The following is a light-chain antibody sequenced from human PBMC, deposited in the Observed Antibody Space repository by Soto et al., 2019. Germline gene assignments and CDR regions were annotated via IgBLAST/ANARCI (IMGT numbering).Light chain of an antibody. Sequence: EIVLTHSPGTLSLSPGERATLSCRASQSVSSSYLAWYQQKPGQAPRLLIYDASSRATGIPDRFSGSGSGTDFTLTISRLEPEDSAVYYCQQYGSSPPITFGQGTRLE. J-gene: IGKJ5*01. CDR3: QQYGSSPPIT. CDR1: QSVSSSY. CDR2: DAS. V-gene: IGKV3-20*01.